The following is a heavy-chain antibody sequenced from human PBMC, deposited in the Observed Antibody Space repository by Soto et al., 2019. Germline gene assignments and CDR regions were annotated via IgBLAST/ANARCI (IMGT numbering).Heavy chain of an antibody. CDR2: ISSSSSYI. J-gene: IGHJ4*02. Sequence: GGSLRLSCAASGFTFSSYSMNWVRQAPGKGLEWVSSISSSSSYIYYADSLKGRFTISRDNAKNSLYLQMNSLRAEDTAVYYCAKDRYGDYGGIDYWGQGTMVTVSS. CDR3: AKDRYGDYGGIDY. CDR1: GFTFSSYS. V-gene: IGHV3-21*04. D-gene: IGHD4-17*01.